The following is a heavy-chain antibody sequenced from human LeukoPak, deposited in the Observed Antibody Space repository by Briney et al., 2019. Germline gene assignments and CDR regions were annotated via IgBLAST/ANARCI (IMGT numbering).Heavy chain of an antibody. Sequence: ASVKVSCKASGYTFTSYGISWVRQAPGQGLEWMGWISAYNGNTNYAQKLQGRVTMTTDTSKSTAYMELRSLRSDDTAVYYCARAVPSSSWYYYYYMDVWGKGTTVTISS. J-gene: IGHJ6*03. CDR2: ISAYNGNT. D-gene: IGHD6-13*01. CDR3: ARAVPSSSWYYYYYMDV. CDR1: GYTFTSYG. V-gene: IGHV1-18*01.